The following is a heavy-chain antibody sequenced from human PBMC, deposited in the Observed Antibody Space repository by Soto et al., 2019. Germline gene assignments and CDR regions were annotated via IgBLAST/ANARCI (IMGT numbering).Heavy chain of an antibody. J-gene: IGHJ5*02. CDR1: GASISSAGSS. Sequence: SETLSLTCAVSGASISSAGSSWTWFRQPPGKGLEWIGYIYQSGSTYYSPSLMGRATISVDRSKNQFSLRLTSVNAADTAVYYCARRFQDPFDSSGVGWFHPCGPGTLVTVSS. V-gene: IGHV4-30-2*01. CDR2: IYQSGST. D-gene: IGHD3-22*01. CDR3: ARRFQDPFDSSGVGWFHP.